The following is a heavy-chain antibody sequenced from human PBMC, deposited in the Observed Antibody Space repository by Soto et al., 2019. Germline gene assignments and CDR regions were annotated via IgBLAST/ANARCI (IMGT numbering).Heavy chain of an antibody. CDR1: GRPVTSGGSY. V-gene: IGHV4-31*03. Sequence: PPETLSLTCTVFGRPVTSGGSYWTWILQPPGKGLEWIGYIYHIGSPSYNPSLKSRLTMSLDTSKNQFALNLTSVTAADTTIYYCVRDRASDSTGHWFDFWGQGTLVTVSS. CDR3: VRDRASDSTGHWFDF. D-gene: IGHD1-1*01. J-gene: IGHJ5*01. CDR2: IYHIGSP.